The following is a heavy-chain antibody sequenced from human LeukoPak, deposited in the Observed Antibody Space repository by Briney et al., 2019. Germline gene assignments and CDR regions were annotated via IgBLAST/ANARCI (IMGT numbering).Heavy chain of an antibody. CDR2: ISSTSTYT. CDR1: GFTFSDYY. V-gene: IGHV3-11*03. Sequence: GGSLRLSCAVSGFTFSDYYMSWVRQAPGKGLEWVSYISSTSTYTNYADSVKGRFTISRDNAKNSLYLQMNSLRAEDTAVYYCAGREARIFDYWGQGTLVTVSS. CDR3: AGREARIFDY. D-gene: IGHD1-26*01. J-gene: IGHJ4*02.